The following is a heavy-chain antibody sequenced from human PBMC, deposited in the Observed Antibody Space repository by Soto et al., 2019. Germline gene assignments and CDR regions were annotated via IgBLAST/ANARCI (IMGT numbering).Heavy chain of an antibody. Sequence: WGSLRVSCAASGFTFNSYAMNWVRQAPGKGLAWVSSIGTDGNTYYANAVKGRFHISRDNSRTNLYLQMNSLRVEDTALYYCVRKYTGTRPFHXWGQGTLFTVSX. CDR3: VRKYTGTRPFHX. J-gene: IGHJ4*01. D-gene: IGHD1-1*01. CDR1: GFTFNSYA. V-gene: IGHV3-23*01. CDR2: IGTDGNT.